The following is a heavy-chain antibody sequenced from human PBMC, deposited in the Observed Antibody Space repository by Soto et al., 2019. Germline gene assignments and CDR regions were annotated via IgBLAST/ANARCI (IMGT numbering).Heavy chain of an antibody. V-gene: IGHV1-2*04. D-gene: IGHD2-2*01. CDR2: INPNSGGT. CDR1: GYTFTGYY. Sequence: ASVKVSCKASGYTFTGYYMHWVRQAPGQGLEWMGWINPNSGGTNYAQKFQGWVTMTRDTSISTAYMELSRLRSDDTAVYYCARQRHVVVPAASSSLYGMDVWGQGTTVTVSS. CDR3: ARQRHVVVPAASSSLYGMDV. J-gene: IGHJ6*02.